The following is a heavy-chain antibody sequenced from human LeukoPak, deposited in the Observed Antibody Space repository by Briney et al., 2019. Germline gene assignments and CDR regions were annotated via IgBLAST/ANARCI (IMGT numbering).Heavy chain of an antibody. J-gene: IGHJ4*02. Sequence: SETLSLTCSVSGYSISSGYYWGWVRQPPGKGLEWIGSFYHGGSAYYSPSLKSRVTISVDTSKNQFSLKLTSVSAADTAVYFCARGPITGPPLDYWGPGTLVTVSS. CDR1: GYSISSGYY. V-gene: IGHV4-38-2*02. CDR3: ARGPITGPPLDY. CDR2: FYHGGSA. D-gene: IGHD3-16*01.